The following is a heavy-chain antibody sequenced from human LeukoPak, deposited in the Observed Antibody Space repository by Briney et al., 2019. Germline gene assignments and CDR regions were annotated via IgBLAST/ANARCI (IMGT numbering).Heavy chain of an antibody. V-gene: IGHV3-7*01. CDR3: ARDIYYDSSGYYGSVY. J-gene: IGHJ4*02. Sequence: GGSLRLSCAASGFTFSTSWMSWVRQAPGKGLEWVANIKQDGSEKYYVDSVKGRFTISRDNAKNSLYLQMNSLRAEDTAVYYCARDIYYDSSGYYGSVYWGQGTLVTVSS. CDR1: GFTFSTSW. D-gene: IGHD3-22*01. CDR2: IKQDGSEK.